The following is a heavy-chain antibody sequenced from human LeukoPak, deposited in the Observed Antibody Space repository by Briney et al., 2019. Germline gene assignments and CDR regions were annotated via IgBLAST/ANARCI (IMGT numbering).Heavy chain of an antibody. CDR1: GFTFSSYG. CDR2: IRYDGSNK. J-gene: IGHJ4*02. Sequence: GGSLRLSCAASGFTFSSYGMHWVRQAPGKGLEWVAFIRYDGSNKYYADSVKGRFTISRDNSKNTLYLQMNSLRAEDTAVYYCARDLSSSWYSGPFDYWGQGTLVTVSS. V-gene: IGHV3-30*02. CDR3: ARDLSSSWYSGPFDY. D-gene: IGHD6-13*01.